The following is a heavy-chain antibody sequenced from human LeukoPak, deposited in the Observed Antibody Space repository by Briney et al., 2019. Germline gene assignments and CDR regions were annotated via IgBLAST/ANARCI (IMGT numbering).Heavy chain of an antibody. D-gene: IGHD3-22*01. CDR3: ARTNYYESSGADY. Sequence: ASVKVSCKASGDTFSNYYMYWVRQAPGQGLEWMGWINPNSGGTNYAQKFQGRVTMTRDTSINTAYMEVSRLRSDDTAVYFCARTNYYESSGADYWGQGTLVTVSS. J-gene: IGHJ4*02. V-gene: IGHV1-2*02. CDR2: INPNSGGT. CDR1: GDTFSNYY.